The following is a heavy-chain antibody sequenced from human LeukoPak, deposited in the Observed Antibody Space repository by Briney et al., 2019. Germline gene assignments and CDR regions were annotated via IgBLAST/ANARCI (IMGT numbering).Heavy chain of an antibody. V-gene: IGHV3-9*01. CDR1: GFTFDDYA. Sequence: GGSLRLSCAASGFTFDDYAMHWVRQAPGKGLEWVSGISWNSGSIGYADSVKGRFTISRDNAKNSLYLQMNSLRAEDTAVYYCAKGVDTAMDYWGQGTLVTVSS. CDR2: ISWNSGSI. CDR3: AKGVDTAMDY. J-gene: IGHJ4*02. D-gene: IGHD5-18*01.